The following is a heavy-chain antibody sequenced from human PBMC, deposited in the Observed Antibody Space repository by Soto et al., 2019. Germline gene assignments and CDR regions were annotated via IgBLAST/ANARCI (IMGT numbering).Heavy chain of an antibody. CDR1: GGTFSSYT. Sequence: SVKVSCKASGGTFSSYTISWVRQAPGQGLEWMGRIIPILGIANYAQKFQGRVTITADKSTSTAYMELSSLRSEDTAVYYCARELHDYSNDNWFDPWGQGTLVTVSS. J-gene: IGHJ5*02. D-gene: IGHD4-4*01. CDR2: IIPILGIA. V-gene: IGHV1-69*04. CDR3: ARELHDYSNDNWFDP.